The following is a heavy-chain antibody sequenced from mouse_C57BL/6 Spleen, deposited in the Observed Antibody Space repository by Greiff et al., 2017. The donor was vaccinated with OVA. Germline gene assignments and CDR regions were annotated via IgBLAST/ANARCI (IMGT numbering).Heavy chain of an antibody. V-gene: IGHV14-4*01. D-gene: IGHD1-1*01. CDR1: GFNIKDDY. Sequence: EVQVVESGAELVRPGASVKLSCTASGFNIKDDYMHWVKQRPEQGLEWIGWIDPENGDTEYASKFQGKATITADTSSNTAYLQLSSLTSEDTAVYYCTTLTTVVDWYFDVWGTGTTVTVSS. CDR2: IDPENGDT. CDR3: TTLTTVVDWYFDV. J-gene: IGHJ1*03.